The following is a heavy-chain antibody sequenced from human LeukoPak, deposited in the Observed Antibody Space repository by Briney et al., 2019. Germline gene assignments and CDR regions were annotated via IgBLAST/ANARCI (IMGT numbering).Heavy chain of an antibody. CDR3: VRHNYGYHY. J-gene: IGHJ4*02. D-gene: IGHD5-18*01. V-gene: IGHV3-74*01. Sequence: GGSLRLSCAASGFTFNRYWMHWVRQAPGEGPVWVAHILNDGGSTSYADSVKGRFTISRDNVKNTLSLQMNSLRAEDTAVYYCVRHNYGYHYWGQGTPVTVSS. CDR1: GFTFNRYW. CDR2: ILNDGGST.